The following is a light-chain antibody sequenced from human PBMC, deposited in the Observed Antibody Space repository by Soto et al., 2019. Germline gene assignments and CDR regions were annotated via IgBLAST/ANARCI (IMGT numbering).Light chain of an antibody. Sequence: QSALAQPASVSGSPGQSITISCTGTSDDIGVYNYVSWYQHHPGKGPKLIIFDVDNRPSGVSDRFFGSKSGNTASLTISGLQPADEAHYHCSSYTSHSTLVFGGGTKLTVL. CDR3: SSYTSHSTLV. CDR1: SDDIGVYNY. V-gene: IGLV2-14*01. J-gene: IGLJ3*02. CDR2: DVD.